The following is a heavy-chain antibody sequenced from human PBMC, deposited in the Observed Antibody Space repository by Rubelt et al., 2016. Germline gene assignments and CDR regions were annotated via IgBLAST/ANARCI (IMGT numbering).Heavy chain of an antibody. Sequence: QVQLVQSGAEVKKPGASVKVSCKASGYTFTSYGISWVRQAPGQGLEWMGWISAYNGNTNYAQKLQGRATRTTDTSTSTAYMELRSLRSDDTAVYYCARDLPPFRRYNWNFPLDYWGQGTLVTVSS. V-gene: IGHV1-18*01. D-gene: IGHD1-7*01. CDR1: GYTFTSYG. CDR2: ISAYNGNT. J-gene: IGHJ4*02. CDR3: ARDLPPFRRYNWNFPLDY.